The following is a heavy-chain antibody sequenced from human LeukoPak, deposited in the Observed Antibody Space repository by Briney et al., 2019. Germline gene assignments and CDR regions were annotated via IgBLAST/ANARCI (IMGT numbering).Heavy chain of an antibody. D-gene: IGHD6-13*01. CDR2: ISSSGSTI. J-gene: IGHJ6*03. CDR1: GFTFSSYE. CDR3: ARGIAAAGTPYYYYYYMDV. Sequence: TGGSLRLSCAGSGFTFSSYEMNWVRQAPGKGLEWVSYISSSGSTIYYADSVKGRFTISRDNAKNSLYLQMNSLRAEDTAVYYCARGIAAAGTPYYYYYYMDVWGKGTTVTISS. V-gene: IGHV3-48*03.